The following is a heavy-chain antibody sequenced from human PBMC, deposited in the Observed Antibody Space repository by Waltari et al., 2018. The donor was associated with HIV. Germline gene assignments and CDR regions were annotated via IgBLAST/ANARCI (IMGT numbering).Heavy chain of an antibody. Sequence: QVQLQESGPGLVKPSETLSLTCTVSGGSISSYYWSWIRQPPGKGLEWIGYIYYSGSTNSNPSLKSRVTISVDTSKNQFSLKLSSVTAADTAVYYCARAVVGATSPFDYWGQGTLVTVSS. CDR2: IYYSGST. V-gene: IGHV4-59*01. CDR3: ARAVVGATSPFDY. D-gene: IGHD1-26*01. J-gene: IGHJ4*02. CDR1: GGSISSYY.